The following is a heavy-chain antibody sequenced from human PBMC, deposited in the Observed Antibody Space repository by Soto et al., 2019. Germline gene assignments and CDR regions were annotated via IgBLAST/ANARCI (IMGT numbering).Heavy chain of an antibody. CDR3: ARVGYCSGGSCFHSEFDY. J-gene: IGHJ4*02. D-gene: IGHD2-15*01. Sequence: ASVKVSCKASGGTFSSYAISWVRQAPGQGLEWMGGIIPIFGTANYAQKFQGRVTITADESTSTAYMELSSLRSEDTAVYYCARVGYCSGGSCFHSEFDYWGQGTLVTVSS. V-gene: IGHV1-69*13. CDR1: GGTFSSYA. CDR2: IIPIFGTA.